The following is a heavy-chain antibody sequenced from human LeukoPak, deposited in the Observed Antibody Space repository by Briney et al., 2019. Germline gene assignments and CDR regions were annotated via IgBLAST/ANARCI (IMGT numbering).Heavy chain of an antibody. V-gene: IGHV7-4-1*02. CDR3: ARFLYIAAAGTTAGFDY. CDR2: INTNTGNP. Sequence: ASVKVSCKASGYTFTSYAMNWVRQAPGQGLEWMGWINTNTGNPTYAQGFTGRFVFSLDTSVSTAYLQISSLKAEDTAVYYCARFLYIAAAGTTAGFDYWGQGTLVTVSS. D-gene: IGHD6-13*01. J-gene: IGHJ4*02. CDR1: GYTFTSYA.